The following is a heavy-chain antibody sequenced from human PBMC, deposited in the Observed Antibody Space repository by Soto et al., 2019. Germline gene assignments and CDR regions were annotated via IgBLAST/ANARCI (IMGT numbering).Heavy chain of an antibody. V-gene: IGHV2-70*11. CDR1: GFSLSTSGMC. D-gene: IGHD3-22*01. CDR3: ARTPVVISPGVDY. CDR2: IDWYDDK. Sequence: SGPTLVNPTQTLTLTSTFSGFSLSTSGMCVSWIRQPPGKALEWLARIDWYDDKYYSTSLKTRLTISKDTSKNQVVLTMTNMEPVDTATYYCARTPVVISPGVDYWGQGTLVTVSS. J-gene: IGHJ4*02.